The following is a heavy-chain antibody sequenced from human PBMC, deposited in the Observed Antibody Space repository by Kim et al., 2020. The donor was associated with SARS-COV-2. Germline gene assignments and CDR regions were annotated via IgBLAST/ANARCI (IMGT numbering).Heavy chain of an antibody. V-gene: IGHV6-1*01. CDR1: GDTIYSNSAA. J-gene: IGHJ6*02. CDR3: ARGGDGEDPPYYYGMDL. Sequence: SQTLSLTCAISGDTIYSNSAAWNWIRQSPSRGLEWLGRTYYRSKWFHDYAASVKGRITVNPDTSKNQFSLQLNSVTPEDTAVYYCARGGDGEDPPYYYGMDLWGQGTTVTVSS. D-gene: IGHD2-21*02. CDR2: TYYRSKWFH.